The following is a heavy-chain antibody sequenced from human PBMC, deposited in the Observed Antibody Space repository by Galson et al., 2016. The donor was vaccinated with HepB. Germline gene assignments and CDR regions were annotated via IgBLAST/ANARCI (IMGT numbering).Heavy chain of an antibody. CDR1: GFTFSSYA. V-gene: IGHV3-23*01. D-gene: IGHD6-13*01. CDR3: AKGISWSSTWDDS. J-gene: IGHJ4*02. Sequence: SLRLSCAASGFTFSSYAMSWVRQAPGEGLEWVSSVSRTGSNTYYADSVKGRFTISRDNSKNTLYLQMNSLRAEDTAVYYCAKGISWSSTWDDSWGQGTLVTVSS. CDR2: VSRTGSNT.